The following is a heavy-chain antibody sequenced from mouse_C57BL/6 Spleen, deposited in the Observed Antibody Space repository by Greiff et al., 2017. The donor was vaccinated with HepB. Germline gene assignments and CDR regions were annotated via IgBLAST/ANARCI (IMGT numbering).Heavy chain of an antibody. Sequence: VQLQQSGAELVRPGSSVKLSCKASGYTFTSYWLDWVKQRPGQGLEWIGNIYPSDSETHYNQKFKDKATLTVDKSSSTAYMQLSSLTSEDSAVYYCARERIYYDYDAWFAYWGQGTLVTVSA. D-gene: IGHD2-4*01. CDR1: GYTFTSYW. CDR2: IYPSDSET. CDR3: ARERIYYDYDAWFAY. V-gene: IGHV1-61*01. J-gene: IGHJ3*01.